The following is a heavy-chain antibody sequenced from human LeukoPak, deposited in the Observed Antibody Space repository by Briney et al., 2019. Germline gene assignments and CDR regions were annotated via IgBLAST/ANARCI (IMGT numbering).Heavy chain of an antibody. Sequence: PGGSLRLSCAASGFTFSSYAMSWVRQAPGKGLEWVSAISGSGGSTYYADSVKGRFIISRDNSENTLYLQMNSLRAEDTAGYYCAKDLRPYNSRGAISYDMDVWGQGTTVTVSS. CDR3: AKDLRPYNSRGAISYDMDV. CDR2: ISGSGGST. CDR1: GFTFSSYA. J-gene: IGHJ6*02. V-gene: IGHV3-23*01. D-gene: IGHD6-13*01.